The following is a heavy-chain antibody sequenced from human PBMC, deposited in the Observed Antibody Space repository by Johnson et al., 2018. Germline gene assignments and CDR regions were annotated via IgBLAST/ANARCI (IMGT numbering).Heavy chain of an antibody. V-gene: IGHV3-30*18. CDR3: AKDQWLLSQHDAFDI. CDR2: ISYDGSNK. Sequence: QVQLVESGGGVVQPGRSLRLSCAASGFTFSSYGMHWVRQAPGKGLEWVAVISYDGSNKYYADSVKGRFTISRDNSKNPLYLQMNSLRAEDTAVYYCAKDQWLLSQHDAFDIWGQGTMVTVSS. CDR1: GFTFSSYG. D-gene: IGHD3-3*01. J-gene: IGHJ3*02.